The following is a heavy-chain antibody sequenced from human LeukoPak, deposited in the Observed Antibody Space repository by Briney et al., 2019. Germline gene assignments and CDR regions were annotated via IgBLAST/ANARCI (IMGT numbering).Heavy chain of an antibody. J-gene: IGHJ3*02. CDR2: IKQDGSEK. V-gene: IGHV3-7*01. CDR1: GFTFSSYW. CDR3: ARDREPDAFDI. Sequence: GGSLRLSCAASGFTFSSYWMSWVRQAPGKGLEWVANIKQDGSEKYYVDSVKGRFTISRDNAKNSLYLQMNSLRAEDTGVYYCARDREPDAFDIWGQGTMVTVSS.